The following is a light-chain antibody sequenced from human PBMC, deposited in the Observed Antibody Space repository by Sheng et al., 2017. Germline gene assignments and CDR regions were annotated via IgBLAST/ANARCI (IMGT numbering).Light chain of an antibody. V-gene: IGKV3-11*01. CDR3: QQRSNWPPRYT. Sequence: ENVLTQSPATLSLSPGERATLSYRASQSVSRYLAWYQQKPGQAPRLLIFDASNRATGIPARFSGSGSGTDFTLTISSLEPEDFAVYYCQQRSNWPPRYTFGQGTKLEI. CDR2: DAS. J-gene: IGKJ2*01. CDR1: QSVSRY.